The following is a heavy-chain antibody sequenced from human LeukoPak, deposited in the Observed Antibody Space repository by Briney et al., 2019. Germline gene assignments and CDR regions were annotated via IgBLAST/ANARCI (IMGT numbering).Heavy chain of an antibody. CDR1: GFSLSSGGVG. CDR2: IYWNDDE. D-gene: IGHD2-2*01. Sequence: SGPTLVNPTQTLTLTRTFSGFSLSSGGVGVGWIRQPPGKALEWLALIYWNDDERYNPDLKSRLTITKDTSKNQVVLTMTNMDPVDTATYYCAHTSLGYCSSSSCLNWFDPWGQGTLVTVSS. J-gene: IGHJ5*02. V-gene: IGHV2-5*01. CDR3: AHTSLGYCSSSSCLNWFDP.